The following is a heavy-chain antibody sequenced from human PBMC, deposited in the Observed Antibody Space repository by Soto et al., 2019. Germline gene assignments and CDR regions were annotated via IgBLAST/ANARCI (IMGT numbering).Heavy chain of an antibody. J-gene: IGHJ5*02. CDR1: GFTFSPLA. CDR2: VSFDGSNK. D-gene: IGHD6-13*01. V-gene: IGHV3-30-3*01. Sequence: QVQLVESGEGVVQLGRSLRLSCAASGFTFSPLAMHWFRQPQGKGLECVAIVSFDGSNKYYADSVKGRFTISRDNSKNTLYLQMSGLTPEDTAFYYCARDQTGITTAGGGRIDRWGQGTLVTVSS. CDR3: ARDQTGITTAGGGRIDR.